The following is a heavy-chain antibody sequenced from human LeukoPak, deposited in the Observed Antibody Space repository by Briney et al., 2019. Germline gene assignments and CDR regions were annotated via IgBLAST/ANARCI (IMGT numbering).Heavy chain of an antibody. V-gene: IGHV4-61*02. J-gene: IGHJ6*03. D-gene: IGHD6-13*01. CDR3: ASRHSKQQPYYYFMDI. Sequence: PSQTLSLTCTVSGDSISSGSYYWSWIRQPAGKGLEWIGRIYSNGDTKFNPSLKSRVTISLDTSKNQFSLKLSSAAAADTAVYYCASRHSKQQPYYYFMDIWGKGTTVTVSS. CDR1: GDSISSGSYY. CDR2: IYSNGDT.